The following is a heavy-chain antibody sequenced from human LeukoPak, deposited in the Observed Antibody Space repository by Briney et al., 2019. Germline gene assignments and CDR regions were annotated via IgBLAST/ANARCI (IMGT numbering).Heavy chain of an antibody. Sequence: SETLSLTCAVSGGSISGWYWSWIRQPPGKGLEWIGHIYDSGTTNYNPSLKSRVTMSVDSSKNQFSLKLTSVTAADTAVYYCARDGSEDAFDIWGQGTMVTVSS. J-gene: IGHJ3*02. V-gene: IGHV4-59*01. CDR2: IYDSGTT. CDR3: ARDGSEDAFDI. CDR1: GGSISGWY.